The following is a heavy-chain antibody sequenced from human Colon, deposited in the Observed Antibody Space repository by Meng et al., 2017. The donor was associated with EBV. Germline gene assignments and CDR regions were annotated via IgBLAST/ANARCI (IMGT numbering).Heavy chain of an antibody. CDR2: IYYSGST. CDR3: VRYSYGFDY. Sequence: QVQLQESGPGLVKPSQTLSLTCTVSGGSVSSGGYYWTWIRQHPGKGLEWFGHIYYSGSTFYNPSLKRRVTISVDTSNNQFSLKLKSVTAADTAVYYCVRYSYGFDYWGQGTLVTVSS. D-gene: IGHD5-18*01. V-gene: IGHV4-30-4*08. J-gene: IGHJ4*02. CDR1: GGSVSSGGYY.